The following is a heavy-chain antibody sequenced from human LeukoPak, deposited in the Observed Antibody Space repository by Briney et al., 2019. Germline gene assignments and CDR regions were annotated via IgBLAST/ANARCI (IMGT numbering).Heavy chain of an antibody. D-gene: IGHD3-10*01. V-gene: IGHV4-59*01. CDR2: IYYSGST. J-gene: IGHJ4*02. CDR3: ASLRFYGSGSYYRKYYFDY. CDR1: GGSISSYY. Sequence: PSETLSLTCTVSGGSISSYYWSWIRQPPGKGLGWIGYIYYSGSTNYSHSLKSRVSISVDTSKNQFSLKLSSVTAADTAVYYCASLRFYGSGSYYRKYYFDYWGQGTLVTVYS.